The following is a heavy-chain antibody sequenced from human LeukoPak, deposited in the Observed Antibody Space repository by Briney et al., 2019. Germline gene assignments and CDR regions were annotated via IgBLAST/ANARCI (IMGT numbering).Heavy chain of an antibody. Sequence: PGGSLRLSCAASGFIFSSYGIHWARQAPGKGLEWVAFIRYGGSKKYYTDSVKGRFAISRDTFMNTVYLQMNSLTAEDTAMYYCPKDRPAASLSYFDYWGQGTLVTVSS. V-gene: IGHV3-30*02. CDR1: GFIFSSYG. D-gene: IGHD6-6*01. CDR3: PKDRPAASLSYFDY. CDR2: IRYGGSKK. J-gene: IGHJ4*02.